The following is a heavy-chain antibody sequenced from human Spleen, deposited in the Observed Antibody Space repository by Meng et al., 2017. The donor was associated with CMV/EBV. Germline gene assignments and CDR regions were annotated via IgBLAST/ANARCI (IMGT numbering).Heavy chain of an antibody. J-gene: IGHJ3*02. CDR1: ELIFSGYE. V-gene: IGHV3-48*03. Sequence: GESLKISCVASELIFSGYEMNWVRQAPGKGLEWISYISSSSSTIYYADSVKGRFTISRDNAKNSLYLQMNSLRAEDTAVYYCARDRYSSSWYDAFDIWGQGTMVTVSS. CDR3: ARDRYSSSWYDAFDI. CDR2: ISSSSSTI. D-gene: IGHD6-13*01.